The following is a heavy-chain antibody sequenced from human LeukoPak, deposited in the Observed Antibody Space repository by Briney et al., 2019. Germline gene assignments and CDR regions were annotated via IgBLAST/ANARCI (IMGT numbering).Heavy chain of an antibody. CDR3: ARHPDITIIRGADFDN. V-gene: IGHV1-18*01. D-gene: IGHD3-10*01. Sequence: ASVKVSCKASGYTFTSYGISWVRQAPGQGLEWMGWISPYNGNTKYARKLQGRVTMTTDTSTRIAYMELRSLRSDDTAVYYCARHPDITIIRGADFDNWGQGTLVTVSS. CDR1: GYTFTSYG. J-gene: IGHJ4*02. CDR2: ISPYNGNT.